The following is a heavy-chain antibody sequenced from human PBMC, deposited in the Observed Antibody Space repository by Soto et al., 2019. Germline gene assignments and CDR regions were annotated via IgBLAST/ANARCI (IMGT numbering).Heavy chain of an antibody. CDR2: IYYSGST. D-gene: IGHD1-26*01. V-gene: IGHV4-61*01. J-gene: IGHJ6*02. Sequence: ALETLSLTRNVFGGSVSSGSYYWSWIRQPRGKGLEWIGYIYYSGSTNYNPSLKSRVTISVDTSKNQFSLKLTSVTAADTAVYYCAREGVGAPYYYSGMDVWGQGTTVTVSS. CDR3: AREGVGAPYYYSGMDV. CDR1: GGSVSSGSYY.